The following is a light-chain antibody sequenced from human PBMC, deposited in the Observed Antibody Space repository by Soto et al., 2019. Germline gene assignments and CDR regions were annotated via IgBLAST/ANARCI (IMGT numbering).Light chain of an antibody. J-gene: IGKJ1*01. V-gene: IGKV3-15*01. CDR1: QSVTSN. Sequence: EIVMTQSPATLSVSPGERATLSCRASQSVTSNLAWYQQKPGQAPRLLIYGASTRATGIPTRFSGGGSGTEFTLTISSLQSEDFAVYYCQQYNNWPPSWTFGQGTKVEIK. CDR3: QQYNNWPPSWT. CDR2: GAS.